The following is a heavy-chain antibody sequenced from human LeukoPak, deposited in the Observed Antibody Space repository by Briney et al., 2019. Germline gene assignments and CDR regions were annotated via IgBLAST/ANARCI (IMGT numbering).Heavy chain of an antibody. D-gene: IGHD1-1*01. V-gene: IGHV4-34*01. CDR1: GGSFSVYY. J-gene: IGHJ4*02. CDR3: ARGRYHWSY. CDR2: INHSGST. Sequence: SETLSLTCAVYGGSFSVYYWSWIRQPPGKGLEWIGEINHSGSTNYNPSLKSRVTISVDTSKNQFSLRLSSVTAADTSVYYCARGRYHWSYWGQGTLVTVSS.